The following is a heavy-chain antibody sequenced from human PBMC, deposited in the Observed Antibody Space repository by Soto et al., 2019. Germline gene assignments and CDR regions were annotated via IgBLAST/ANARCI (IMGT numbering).Heavy chain of an antibody. CDR2: ISYDGSNK. CDR3: ARVMGRNDYGDYFDY. CDR1: GFTFSSYA. V-gene: IGHV3-30-3*01. D-gene: IGHD4-17*01. J-gene: IGHJ4*02. Sequence: GGSLRLSCAASGFTFSSYAMRWVRQAPGKGLEWVAVISYDGSNKYYADSVKGRFTISRDNSKNTLYLQMNSLRAEDTAVYYCARVMGRNDYGDYFDYWGQGTLVTVSS.